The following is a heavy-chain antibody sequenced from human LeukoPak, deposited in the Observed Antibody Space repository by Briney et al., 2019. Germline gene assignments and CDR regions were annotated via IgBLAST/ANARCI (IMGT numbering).Heavy chain of an antibody. J-gene: IGHJ5*02. D-gene: IGHD3-10*01. CDR2: IYHSGST. V-gene: IGHV4-30-2*01. CDR3: ARFTMEYYYGSGSPNWFDP. Sequence: PSETLSFTCAVSGGSISSGGYSWSWIRQPPGKGLEWIGYIYHSGSTYYNPSLKSRVTISVDRSKNQFSLKLSSVTAADTAVYYCARFTMEYYYGSGSPNWFDPWGQGTLVTVSS. CDR1: GGSISSGGYS.